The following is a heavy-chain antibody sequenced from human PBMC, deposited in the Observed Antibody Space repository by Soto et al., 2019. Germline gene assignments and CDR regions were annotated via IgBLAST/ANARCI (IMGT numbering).Heavy chain of an antibody. CDR3: AKGTGGYSGYEYY. CDR1: GFILSNYA. CDR2: ISGGGGST. J-gene: IGHJ4*02. V-gene: IGHV3-23*01. D-gene: IGHD5-12*01. Sequence: GGSLRLSCAASGFILSNYAMSWVRQAPGKGLEWVSAISGGGGSTYYADSVRGWFTISRDSSKNTLFLLMNSLRPEDTAVYYCAKGTGGYSGYEYYWGQGTLVTVSS.